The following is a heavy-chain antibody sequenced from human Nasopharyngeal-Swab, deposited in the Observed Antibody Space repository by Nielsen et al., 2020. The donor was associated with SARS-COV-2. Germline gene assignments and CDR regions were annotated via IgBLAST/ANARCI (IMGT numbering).Heavy chain of an antibody. V-gene: IGHV4-39*07. CDR1: GGSISSSSYY. CDR2: IYYSRST. CDR3: ARGPSSGWYVNYYFDY. Sequence: SETLSLTCTVSGGSISSSSYYWSWIRPPPGKGLEWIGSIYYSRSTYYNPSLKSRVTISVDTSKNQFSLKLSSVPAADTAVYYGARGPSSGWYVNYYFDYWGQGTLVTVSS. J-gene: IGHJ4*02. D-gene: IGHD6-19*01.